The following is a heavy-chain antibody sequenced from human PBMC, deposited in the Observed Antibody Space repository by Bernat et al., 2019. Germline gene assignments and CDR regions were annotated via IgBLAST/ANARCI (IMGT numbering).Heavy chain of an antibody. J-gene: IGHJ4*01. D-gene: IGHD4-17*01. CDR3: AKSAVEATVDQ. Sequence: EVQLLESGGGLVQPGGSLRLSCAASGFTFSSYAMSWVRQAPGKGLEWVSAISGSGGSTYYADSVEGRFTISRDNSKNTLYLQMNSLRAGDTGVKYCAKSAVEATVDQRGQGTLVTVSS. CDR2: ISGSGGST. V-gene: IGHV3-23*01. CDR1: GFTFSSYA.